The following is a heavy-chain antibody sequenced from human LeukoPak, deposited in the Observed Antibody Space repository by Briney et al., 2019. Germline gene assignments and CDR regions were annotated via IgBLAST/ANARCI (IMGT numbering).Heavy chain of an antibody. J-gene: IGHJ5*02. D-gene: IGHD2-21*01. CDR3: AKDPYRVIVATGNYLDP. CDR1: GFTFNNYA. Sequence: GGSLRLSCAASGFTFNNYAMSWVRQAPGKGLEWVSAISDDGRSTYSADSVKGRFTISRDNSKNTLYLQMDSLRGEDTAVYYCAKDPYRVIVATGNYLDPWGQGTLVTVSS. V-gene: IGHV3-23*01. CDR2: ISDDGRST.